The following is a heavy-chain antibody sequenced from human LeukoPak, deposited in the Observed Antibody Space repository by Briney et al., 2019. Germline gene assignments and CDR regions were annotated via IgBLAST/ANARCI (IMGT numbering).Heavy chain of an antibody. Sequence: RGGSLRLSCAASGFSFSTYAMTWVRQAPGRGLEWVSAIDWTSHYIFYRDSVQGRFTTSRDNSRATLFLQMNSLTAEDSAVYYCAKNFAPGNAFYDFWGQEVLVTVSS. V-gene: IGHV3-23*01. CDR2: IDWTSHYI. CDR1: GFSFSTYA. D-gene: IGHD1-1*01. J-gene: IGHJ4*02. CDR3: AKNFAPGNAFYDF.